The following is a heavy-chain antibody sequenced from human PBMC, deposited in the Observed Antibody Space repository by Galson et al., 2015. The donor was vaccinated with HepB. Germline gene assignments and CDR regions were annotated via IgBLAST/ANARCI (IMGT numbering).Heavy chain of an antibody. V-gene: IGHV4-30-2*01. CDR1: GGSISSGGYS. CDR3: ARGRRYCSGGSCSLQH. J-gene: IGHJ1*01. D-gene: IGHD2-15*01. CDR2: IYHSGST. Sequence: LSLTCAVSGGSISSGGYSWSWIRQPPGKGLEWIGYIYHSGSTNYNPSLKSRVTISVDTSKNQFSLKLSSVTAADTAVYYCARGRRYCSGGSCSLQHWGQGTPVTVSS.